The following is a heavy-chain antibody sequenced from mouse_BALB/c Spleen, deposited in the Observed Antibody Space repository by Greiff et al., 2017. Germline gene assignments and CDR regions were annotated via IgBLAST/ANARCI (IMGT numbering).Heavy chain of an antibody. Sequence: VQLQQSGPGLVQPSQTLSITCTASGFSLTSYGVHWVRQSPGKGLEWLGVIWTGGSTDYNAAFISRLSISKDNSKSQVFFKMNSLQANDTAIYYCASLCYGYDYAMDYWGQGTSVTVSS. CDR2: IWTGGST. D-gene: IGHD1-2*01. J-gene: IGHJ4*01. V-gene: IGHV2-2*02. CDR1: GFSLTSYG. CDR3: ASLCYGYDYAMDY.